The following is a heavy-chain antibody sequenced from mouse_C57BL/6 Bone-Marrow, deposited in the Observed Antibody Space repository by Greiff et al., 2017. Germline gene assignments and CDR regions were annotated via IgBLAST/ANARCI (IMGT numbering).Heavy chain of an antibody. CDR3: ARQGWVFDY. CDR1: GYTFTSYW. D-gene: IGHD1-1*02. J-gene: IGHJ2*01. Sequence: QVQLKQSGAELVKPGASVKMSCKASGYTFTSYWITWVKQRPGQGLEWIGAIYPGSGSTHYNENFKSKATLTVDTSSSTAYMQLSSLTSADSAVYYCARQGWVFDYWGQGTTLTVSS. V-gene: IGHV1-55*01. CDR2: IYPGSGST.